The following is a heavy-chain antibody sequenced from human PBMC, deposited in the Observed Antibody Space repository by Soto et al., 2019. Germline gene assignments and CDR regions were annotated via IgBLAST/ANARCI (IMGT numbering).Heavy chain of an antibody. V-gene: IGHV1-18*04. CDR3: ARALGSSGSFVYYYGMDV. Sequence: ASVKVSCKASGYTFTSYGISWVRQAPGQGLEWMGWISAYNGSTNYAQKLQGRVTMTTDTSTSTAYMELRSLRSDDTAVYYCARALGSSGSFVYYYGMDVWGKGTTVTVS. CDR2: ISAYNGST. D-gene: IGHD3-10*01. CDR1: GYTFTSYG. J-gene: IGHJ6*04.